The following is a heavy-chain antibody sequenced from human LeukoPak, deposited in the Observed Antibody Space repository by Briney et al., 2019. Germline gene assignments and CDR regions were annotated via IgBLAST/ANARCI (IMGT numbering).Heavy chain of an antibody. V-gene: IGHV1-18*01. CDR2: ISAYNGNT. CDR1: GYTFTSYG. Sequence: GASVKVSCKASGYTFTSYGISWVRQAPGQGLEWMGWISAYNGNTNYAQKLQGRVTMTTDTSTSTAYRELRSLRSDDTAVYYCARSAPYGDDAFDIWGQGTMVTVSS. CDR3: ARSAPYGDDAFDI. J-gene: IGHJ3*02. D-gene: IGHD4/OR15-4a*01.